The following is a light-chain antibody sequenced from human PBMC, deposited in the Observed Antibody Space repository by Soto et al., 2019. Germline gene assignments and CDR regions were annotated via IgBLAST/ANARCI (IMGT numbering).Light chain of an antibody. Sequence: EIVMTQSPATLSVSPGERATLSCRASQSVTSNLAWYQQKPGRAPRLLIYGASTRATGIPARFSGSGSGTEFTLTISNLQSEDFALYFCQQYERPPFAFGQGTRLEI. J-gene: IGKJ2*01. V-gene: IGKV3-15*01. CDR3: QQYERPPFA. CDR2: GAS. CDR1: QSVTSN.